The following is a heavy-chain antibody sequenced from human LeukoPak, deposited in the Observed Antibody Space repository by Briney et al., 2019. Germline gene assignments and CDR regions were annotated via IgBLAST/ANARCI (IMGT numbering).Heavy chain of an antibody. J-gene: IGHJ4*02. D-gene: IGHD1-14*01. CDR1: GDSISGSRW. V-gene: IGHV4-4*02. CDR2: IYHSGIT. Sequence: SETLSLTCAVSGDSISGSRWWSWVRQPPGKGLEWIGEIYHSGITNYNPSLKSRVTISVDKSKNQFSLKLSSVTAADTAIYYCATPLPFYLDFWGQGTLVTVSS. CDR3: ATPLPFYLDF.